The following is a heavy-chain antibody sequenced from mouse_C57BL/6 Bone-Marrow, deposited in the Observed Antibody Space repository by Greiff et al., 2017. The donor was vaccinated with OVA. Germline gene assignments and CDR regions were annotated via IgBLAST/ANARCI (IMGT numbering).Heavy chain of an antibody. CDR2: IHPNSGST. J-gene: IGHJ4*01. CDR1: GYTFTSYW. V-gene: IGHV1-64*01. Sequence: QVQLQQPGAELVKPGASVKLSCTASGYTFTSYWMHWVTQRPGQGLAWIGMIHPNSGSTNYNEKFKSKATLTVDKSSSTAYMQLSSLTSEDAAVYYCAISGYDYYAMDYWGRGTSVTVSS. CDR3: AISGYDYYAMDY. D-gene: IGHD3-2*02.